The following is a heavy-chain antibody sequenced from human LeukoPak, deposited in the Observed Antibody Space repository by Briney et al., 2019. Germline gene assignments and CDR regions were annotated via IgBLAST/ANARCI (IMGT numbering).Heavy chain of an antibody. D-gene: IGHD3-10*01. Sequence: ASGKLCCKASGATFSSYAISWVRQAPGQGLEWMGGIIPSFGTANYAQKFQGRVTITTDESTSTAYMELSSLRSEDTAVYYCARGPEVWFGESNPYYYYYYMDVWGKGTTVTVSS. CDR1: GATFSSYA. CDR3: ARGPEVWFGESNPYYYYYYMDV. J-gene: IGHJ6*03. V-gene: IGHV1-69*05. CDR2: IIPSFGTA.